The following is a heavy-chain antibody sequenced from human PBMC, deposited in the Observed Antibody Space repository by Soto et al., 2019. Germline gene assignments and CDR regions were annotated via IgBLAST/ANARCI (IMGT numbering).Heavy chain of an antibody. V-gene: IGHV4-4*02. CDR1: GGSISRSNW. CDR2: IYHSGST. Sequence: PSETLCLTCAVSGGSISRSNWWCWVRQPPGKGLEWIGEIYHSGSTNYNPSLKSRVTISVDKSKNQLSLKLKPVTAADTAVSYCASGIAAARTDEAEYLQNWGQGTLVTVSS. J-gene: IGHJ1*01. CDR3: ASGIAAARTDEAEYLQN. D-gene: IGHD6-13*01.